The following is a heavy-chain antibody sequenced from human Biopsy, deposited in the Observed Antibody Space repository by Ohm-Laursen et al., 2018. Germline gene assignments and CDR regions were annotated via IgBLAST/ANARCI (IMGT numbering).Heavy chain of an antibody. CDR1: GFTFSDYY. D-gene: IGHD3-9*01. Sequence: SLRLSCTASGFTFSDYYMSWIRQAPGKGLEWVSYITSGGSTTDYADSVKGRFTISRDNSKNRLYLQMNSLRGEDTAVYYCAKQGATILSSFDSWGQGTLVTVSS. V-gene: IGHV3-11*01. CDR2: ITSGGSTT. J-gene: IGHJ5*01. CDR3: AKQGATILSSFDS.